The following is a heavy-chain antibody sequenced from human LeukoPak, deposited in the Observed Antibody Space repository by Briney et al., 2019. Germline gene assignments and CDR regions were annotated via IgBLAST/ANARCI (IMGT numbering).Heavy chain of an antibody. CDR1: AFSFSNYN. CDR2: ITSSGSYI. D-gene: IGHD3-9*01. CDR3: ARGTYYDILTGYRRSILGLDY. V-gene: IGHV3-21*01. Sequence: GGSLRLSCAASAFSFSNYNMNWVRQAPGKGLEWVSSITSSGSYIYYADSVKGRFTISRDNSKNTLYLQMNSLRAEDTAVYYCARGTYYDILTGYRRSILGLDYWGQGTLVTVSS. J-gene: IGHJ4*02.